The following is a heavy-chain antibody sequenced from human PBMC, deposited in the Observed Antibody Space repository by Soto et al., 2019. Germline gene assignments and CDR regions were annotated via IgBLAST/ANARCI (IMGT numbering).Heavy chain of an antibody. CDR2: INDSGNI. D-gene: IGHD3-10*01. CDR1: GGSFSGYQ. Sequence: QVQLQQWGAGLLKPSETLSLTCAVYGGSFSGYQWSWIRQTPGKGLEWIGEINDSGNINYNPSLKSRVTILLDSPKTQISLKMSSVTAADSAVYYCARGLILWFGELSRRGGYYYYMDVWGKGNTVTVS. V-gene: IGHV4-34*01. CDR3: ARGLILWFGELSRRGGYYYYMDV. J-gene: IGHJ6*03.